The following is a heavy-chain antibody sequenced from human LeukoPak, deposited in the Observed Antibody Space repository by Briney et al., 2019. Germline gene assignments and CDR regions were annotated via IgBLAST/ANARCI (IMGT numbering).Heavy chain of an antibody. V-gene: IGHV3-30*04. D-gene: IGHD6-13*01. CDR3: ARDPSKYSSSGSFDY. J-gene: IGHJ4*02. CDR2: ISYDGSNK. CDR1: GFTFSSYA. Sequence: GGSLRLSCAASGFTFSSYAMHWVRQAPGKGLEWVAVISYDGSNKYYADSVKGRFTISRGNSKNTLYLQMNSLRAEDTAVYYCARDPSKYSSSGSFDYWGQGTLVTVSS.